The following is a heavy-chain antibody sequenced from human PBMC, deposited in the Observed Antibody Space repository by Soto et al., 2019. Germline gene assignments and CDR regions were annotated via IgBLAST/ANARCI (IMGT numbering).Heavy chain of an antibody. CDR2: IKQDGSEK. D-gene: IGHD3-22*01. CDR1: GFTFSSYW. J-gene: IGHJ3*02. CDR3: ARAAPAIVVITTDAFDI. Sequence: GGSLRLSCAASGFTFSSYWMSWVRQAPGKGLEWVANIKQDGSEKYYVDSVKGRFTISRDNAKNSLYLQMNSLRAEDRVVYSCARAAPAIVVITTDAFDIWGQGTMVTVSS. V-gene: IGHV3-7*01.